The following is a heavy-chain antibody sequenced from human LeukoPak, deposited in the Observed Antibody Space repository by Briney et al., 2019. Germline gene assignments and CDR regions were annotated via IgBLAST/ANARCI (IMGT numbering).Heavy chain of an antibody. V-gene: IGHV3-21*01. CDR1: GFTFSSYS. CDR2: ISSSSSYI. Sequence: GGSLRLSCAASGFTFSSYSMNWVRQAPGKGLEWVSSISSSSSYIYYADSVKGRFTISRGNAKNSLYLQMNSLRAEDTAVYYCASEFVEMATVSDYWGQGTLVTVSS. CDR3: ASEFVEMATVSDY. D-gene: IGHD5-24*01. J-gene: IGHJ4*02.